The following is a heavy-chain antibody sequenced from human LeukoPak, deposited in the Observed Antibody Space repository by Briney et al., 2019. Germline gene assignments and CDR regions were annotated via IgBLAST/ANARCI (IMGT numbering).Heavy chain of an antibody. V-gene: IGHV3-23*01. CDR1: GLTFSSYA. J-gene: IGHJ4*02. Sequence: GGSLRLSCAAAGLTFSSYAMSLVRQAPGKGLEWVSAISGSGGGTYYADSVKGRFTISRDNSKNTLYLQMNSLRAEDTAVYYCAKPTYSSGWLFDYWGQGTLVTVSS. CDR2: ISGSGGGT. D-gene: IGHD6-19*01. CDR3: AKPTYSSGWLFDY.